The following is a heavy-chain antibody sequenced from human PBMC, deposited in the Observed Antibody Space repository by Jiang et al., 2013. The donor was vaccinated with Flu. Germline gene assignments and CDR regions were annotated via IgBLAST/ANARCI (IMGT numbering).Heavy chain of an antibody. D-gene: IGHD3-22*01. CDR2: IIPVLDIT. V-gene: IGHV1-69*04. Sequence: SGAEVKKPGSSVKVSCKASGGTFSTYRLTWVRQAPGQGLEWMGRIIPVLDITGSAQKFQGRVTLSADKSTSTAYMEVTDLTSEDTAIYYCALDSNAYYACDIWGQGTMVSVSS. CDR1: GGTFSTYR. CDR3: ALDSNAYYACDI. J-gene: IGHJ3*02.